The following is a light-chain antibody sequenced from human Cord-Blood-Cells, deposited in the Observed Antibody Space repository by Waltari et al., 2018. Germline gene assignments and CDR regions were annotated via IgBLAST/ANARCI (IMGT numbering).Light chain of an antibody. Sequence: DIVMTQSPDSLAVSLGERATINCKSSQSVLYSSNNKNYLAWYQQKPGQPPKLLIYWASTRESWVPDRFSGSGSGTDFTLTISSLQAEDVAVYYCQQYYSTLPYTFGQGTKLEIK. CDR2: WAS. CDR3: QQYYSTLPYT. J-gene: IGKJ2*01. V-gene: IGKV4-1*01. CDR1: QSVLYSSNNKNY.